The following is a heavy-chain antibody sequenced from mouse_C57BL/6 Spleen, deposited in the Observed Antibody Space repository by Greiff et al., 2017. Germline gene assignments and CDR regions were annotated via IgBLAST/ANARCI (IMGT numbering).Heavy chain of an antibody. V-gene: IGHV5-9*01. Sequence: EVKLVESGGGLVKPGGSLKLSCAASGFTFSSYTMSWVRQTPEKRLEWVATISGGGGNTYYPDSVKGRFTISRDNAKNTLYLQMSSLRSEDTALYYCARRGHYGSSLDYWGQGTTLTVSS. D-gene: IGHD1-1*01. J-gene: IGHJ2*01. CDR2: ISGGGGNT. CDR1: GFTFSSYT. CDR3: ARRGHYGSSLDY.